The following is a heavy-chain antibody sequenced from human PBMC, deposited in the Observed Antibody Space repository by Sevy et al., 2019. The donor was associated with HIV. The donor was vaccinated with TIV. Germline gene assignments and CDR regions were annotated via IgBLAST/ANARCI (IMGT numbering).Heavy chain of an antibody. CDR3: ARPSYTGSSFWYFDL. CDR2: FYSSGNT. J-gene: IGHJ2*01. D-gene: IGHD1-26*01. V-gene: IGHV4-4*07. CDR1: GGSISGTY. Sequence: SETLSLTCTVSGGSISGTYWTWIRQPAGKGLEWIGTFYSSGNTDYNPSLKSRVTMSVDTSKNQFSLNLSSVTAADTAVYYCARPSYTGSSFWYFDLWGRGTVVTVSS.